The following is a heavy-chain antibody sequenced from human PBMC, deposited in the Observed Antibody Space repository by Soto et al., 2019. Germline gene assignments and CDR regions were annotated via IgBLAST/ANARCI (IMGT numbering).Heavy chain of an antibody. CDR2: IYHSGST. J-gene: IGHJ6*02. CDR3: ARVSGSYYHGMDV. D-gene: IGHD1-26*01. V-gene: IGHV4-4*02. CDR1: GGSISSSNW. Sequence: PSETLSLTCAVSGGSISSSNWWSWVRQPPGKGLEWIGEIYHSGSTNYNPSLKSRVTISVDKSKNQFSLKLSSVTAADTAVYYCARVSGSYYHGMDVWGQGTTVTVSS.